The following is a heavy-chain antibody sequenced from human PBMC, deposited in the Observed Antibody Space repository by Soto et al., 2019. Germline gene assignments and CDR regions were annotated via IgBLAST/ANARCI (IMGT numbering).Heavy chain of an antibody. CDR3: ARKGIVEGRNHDVLDI. V-gene: IGHV3-21*01. J-gene: IGHJ3*02. CDR1: GFTFSSYS. Sequence: PGGSLRLSCAASGFTFSSYSMNWVRQAPGKGLEWVSSISSSSSYIYYADSVKGRFTISRDNAKNSLYLQMNSLRAEDTAVYYCARKGIVEGRNHDVLDIWGQGTMVTVSS. D-gene: IGHD1-26*01. CDR2: ISSSSSYI.